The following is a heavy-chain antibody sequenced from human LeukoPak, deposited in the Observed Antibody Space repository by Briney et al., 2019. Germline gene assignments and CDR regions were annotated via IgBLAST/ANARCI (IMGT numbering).Heavy chain of an antibody. CDR1: GFTFSSYW. CDR3: ARHYDSTAYSLDY. V-gene: IGHV3-7*01. CDR2: IKQDGSQK. D-gene: IGHD3-22*01. J-gene: IGHJ4*02. Sequence: GGSLRLSCAASGFTFSSYWMTWVRQAPGKGLEWVANIKQDGSQKFYLDSVKGRFTISRDNAKESLFLQMNSLRAEDTAVYYCARHYDSTAYSLDYWGQGTLVTASS.